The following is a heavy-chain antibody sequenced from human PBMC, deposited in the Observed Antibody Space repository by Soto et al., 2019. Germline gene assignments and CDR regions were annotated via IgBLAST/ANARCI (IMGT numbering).Heavy chain of an antibody. CDR2: IYYSGST. CDR1: GGSISTGVYY. V-gene: IGHV4-30-4*01. J-gene: IGHJ4*02. Sequence: SETLSLTCFVSGGSISTGVYYWSWIRQPPGKGLEWIGYIYYSGSTYYNPSLKSRLTISVDTSKNQFSLKLSSVTAADTAVYYCARAPYQPHKGYFDYWGQGTLVTISS. CDR3: ARAPYQPHKGYFDY. D-gene: IGHD2-2*01.